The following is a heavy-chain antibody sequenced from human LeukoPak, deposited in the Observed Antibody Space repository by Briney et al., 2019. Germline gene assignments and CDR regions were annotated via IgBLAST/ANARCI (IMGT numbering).Heavy chain of an antibody. J-gene: IGHJ1*01. V-gene: IGHV4-59*01. D-gene: IGHD4-17*01. Sequence: SETLSHTCTVSGGSISNYYWSWIRRPPGKGLEWIGYIYNSGHTNYNPSLKSRVTISEDTSKNQLSLKLSSVTAADTAVYCCARAAVTMSRYSQHWGQGTLVTVSS. CDR2: IYNSGHT. CDR1: GGSISNYY. CDR3: ARAAVTMSRYSQH.